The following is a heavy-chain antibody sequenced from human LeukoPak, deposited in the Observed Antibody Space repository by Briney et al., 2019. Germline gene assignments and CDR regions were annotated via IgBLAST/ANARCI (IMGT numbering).Heavy chain of an antibody. D-gene: IGHD3-10*01. CDR1: GYSFTSYW. J-gene: IGHJ5*02. V-gene: IGHV5-51*01. Sequence: GESLKISCKGSGYSFTSYWIGWVRQMPGKGLEWMGIIYPGDSDARYSPSFQGQVTISADKSISTAYLQWSSLKASDTAMYYCARHRGSGSYYRDWFDPWGQGTLVTVSS. CDR2: IYPGDSDA. CDR3: ARHRGSGSYYRDWFDP.